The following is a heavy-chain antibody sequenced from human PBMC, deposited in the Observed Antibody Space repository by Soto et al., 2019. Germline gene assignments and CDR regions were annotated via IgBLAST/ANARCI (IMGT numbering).Heavy chain of an antibody. Sequence: PVGSLRLSCAASGFTVSSNYMSWVRQAPGKGLEWVSVICSDGRTFYADSVKGRFTISRDNSKNTLYLQMNSLRAEDTAVYYCARVRGGYCSRISCYIPPQFDYWGQGTLVTVSS. CDR2: ICSDGRT. D-gene: IGHD2-2*02. V-gene: IGHV3-53*01. CDR1: GFTVSSNY. CDR3: ARVRGGYCSRISCYIPPQFDY. J-gene: IGHJ4*02.